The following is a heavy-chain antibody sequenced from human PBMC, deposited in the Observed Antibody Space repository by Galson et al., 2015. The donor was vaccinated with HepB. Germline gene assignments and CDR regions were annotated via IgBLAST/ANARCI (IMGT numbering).Heavy chain of an antibody. J-gene: IGHJ6*03. D-gene: IGHD3-3*01. V-gene: IGHV1-18*01. CDR3: ARLIRVVTSFYYYMDI. CDR1: GYIFTSYG. CDR2: ISADNGNS. Sequence: SVKVSCKASGYIFTSYGFSWVRQAPGQGLEWMGCISADNGNSKYVQNLQGRVTMTTDTSTSTSYTELRSLRSDDTAVYYCARLIRVVTSFYYYMDIWGKGTTVTVSS.